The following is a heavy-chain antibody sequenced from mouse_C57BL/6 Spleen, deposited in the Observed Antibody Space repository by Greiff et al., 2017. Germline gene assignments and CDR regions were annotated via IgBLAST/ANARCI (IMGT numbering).Heavy chain of an antibody. D-gene: IGHD3-3*01. Sequence: QVQLQQSGAELARPGASVKLSCKASGYTFTSSGISWVKQRTGQGLEWIGEIYPRSGNTYYNEKFKGKATLTADKSSSTAYMELRSLTSEDSAVYFCARGGDPYYFDYWGQGTTLTVSS. J-gene: IGHJ2*01. CDR3: ARGGDPYYFDY. CDR2: IYPRSGNT. CDR1: GYTFTSSG. V-gene: IGHV1-81*01.